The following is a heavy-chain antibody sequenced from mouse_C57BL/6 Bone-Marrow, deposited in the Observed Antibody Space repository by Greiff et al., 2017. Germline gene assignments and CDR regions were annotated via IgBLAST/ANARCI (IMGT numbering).Heavy chain of an antibody. CDR2: LSSGGSYP. D-gene: IGHD1-1*01. CDR1: GFTFSSSG. V-gene: IGHV5-6*01. CDR3: ARRYYGSSYWYFDV. J-gene: IGHJ1*03. Sequence: EVHLVESGGDLVHPGGSLTLSCAASGFTFSSSGLSWVRPTPDKRLDWVATLSSGGSYPYYPASVKGRFTISRDNAKNTLYLQMSSLKSEDTAMYYCARRYYGSSYWYFDVWGTGTTVTVSS.